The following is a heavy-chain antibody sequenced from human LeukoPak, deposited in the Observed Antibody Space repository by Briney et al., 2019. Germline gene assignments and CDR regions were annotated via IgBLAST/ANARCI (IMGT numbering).Heavy chain of an antibody. CDR3: ARESGFMMVGEINADNWYDP. J-gene: IGHJ5*02. D-gene: IGHD3-22*01. CDR1: GFTFRNSA. CDR2: ISDDGSKR. Sequence: GGSLRLSCAGAGFTFRNSAFHWVRQAPGKGLEWVAVISDDGSKRFYAGSVKGRFTISRDNSKDTLYLHMKTLRPEDTAVYYCARESGFMMVGEINADNWYDPWGQGTPVTVSS. V-gene: IGHV3-30*04.